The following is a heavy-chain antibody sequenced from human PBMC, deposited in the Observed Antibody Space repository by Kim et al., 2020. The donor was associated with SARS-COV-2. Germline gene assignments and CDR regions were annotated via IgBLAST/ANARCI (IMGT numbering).Heavy chain of an antibody. Sequence: GGSLRLSCAASGFTFDDYAMHWVRQAPGKGLEWVSGISWNSGSIGYADSVKGRFTISRDNAKNSLYLQMNSLRAEDTALYYCAKDSYYDSSGYLDYWGQGTLVTVSS. CDR3: AKDSYYDSSGYLDY. J-gene: IGHJ4*02. CDR2: ISWNSGSI. CDR1: GFTFDDYA. D-gene: IGHD3-22*01. V-gene: IGHV3-9*01.